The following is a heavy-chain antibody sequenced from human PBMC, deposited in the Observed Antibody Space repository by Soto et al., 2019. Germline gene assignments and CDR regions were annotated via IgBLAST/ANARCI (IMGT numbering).Heavy chain of an antibody. V-gene: IGHV3-7*01. Sequence: PVGSLRLSCASFVFPFSRYWMSCVRHSPGKWLEWVANIKQDGSEKSYVDSVKGRFSISRDNAKNSLYLQMNSLRVEDTAVYFCGRDLPSISGRKGGWFEPRGQGTLVIVSS. D-gene: IGHD1-26*01. CDR1: VFPFSRYW. J-gene: IGHJ5*02. CDR2: IKQDGSEK. CDR3: GRDLPSISGRKGGWFEP.